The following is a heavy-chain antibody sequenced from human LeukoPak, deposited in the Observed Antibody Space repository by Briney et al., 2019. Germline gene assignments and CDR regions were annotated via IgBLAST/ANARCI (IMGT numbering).Heavy chain of an antibody. Sequence: GRSLRLSCAASGFTFSSYGMHWVRQAPGKGLEWVAVISYDGSNKYYADSVKGRFTISRDNSKNTLYLQMNSLRAEDTAVYYCVSDIGDWGQGTLVTVSS. CDR1: GFTFSSYG. CDR3: VSDIGD. J-gene: IGHJ4*02. CDR2: ISYDGSNK. V-gene: IGHV3-30*03.